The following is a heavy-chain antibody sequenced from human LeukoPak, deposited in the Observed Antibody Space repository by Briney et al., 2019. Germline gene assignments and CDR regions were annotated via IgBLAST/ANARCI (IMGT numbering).Heavy chain of an antibody. D-gene: IGHD3-22*01. V-gene: IGHV4-59*01. CDR2: IYYSGST. J-gene: IGHJ4*02. Sequence: PSETLSLTCTVSGDPISSYYWSWLRQPPGKGLEWIGYIYYSGSTNYNPSLKSRVTISVDTSKNQFSLRLSSVTAADTAVYYCARVNYYDSSGTDYWGQGTLVTVSS. CDR3: ARVNYYDSSGTDY. CDR1: GDPISSYY.